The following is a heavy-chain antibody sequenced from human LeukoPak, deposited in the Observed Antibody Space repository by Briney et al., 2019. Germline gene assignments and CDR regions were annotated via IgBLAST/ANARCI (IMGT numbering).Heavy chain of an antibody. Sequence: GASVKVSCKASGYTFTSYYMHWVRQAPGQGLEWMGIINPSGGSTSYAQKFQGRVTMTRDTSTSTVYMELSSLRSEETAVYYCARGSSSKWELPNRNWFDHWGQGTLVTVSS. CDR2: INPSGGST. CDR3: ARGSSSKWELPNRNWFDH. D-gene: IGHD1-26*01. V-gene: IGHV1-46*01. J-gene: IGHJ5*02. CDR1: GYTFTSYY.